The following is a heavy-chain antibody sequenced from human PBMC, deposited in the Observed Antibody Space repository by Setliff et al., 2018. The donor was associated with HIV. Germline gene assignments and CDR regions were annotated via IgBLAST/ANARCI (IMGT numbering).Heavy chain of an antibody. CDR3: ATSDGSGFFGH. V-gene: IGHV3-11*01. J-gene: IGHJ1*01. CDR2: ISSSGGTT. D-gene: IGHD3-10*01. CDR1: GFVFSDYY. Sequence: GSLRLSCVASGFVFSDYYITWIRQTPGEGLKWLSYISSSGGTTYYADSVKGRFTVSRDNAKNSLYLHMTNVKVDDTAVYYCATSDGSGFFGHWGQGTLVTVSS.